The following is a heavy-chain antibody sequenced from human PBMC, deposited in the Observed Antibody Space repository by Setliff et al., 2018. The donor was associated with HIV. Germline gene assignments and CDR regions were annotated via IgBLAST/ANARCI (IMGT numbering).Heavy chain of an antibody. V-gene: IGHV4-34*01. D-gene: IGHD3-9*01. Sequence: ASETLSLTCAVYGGSFSGYYWSWIRQPPGKGLEWIGEINHSGSTNYNPSLKSRFTISVDTSKNQFSLKLSSVTAADTAVYYCARGPRYYDILTGPYYYYYYMDVWGKGTTVTVSS. CDR3: ARGPRYYDILTGPYYYYYYMDV. CDR1: GGSFSGYY. J-gene: IGHJ6*03. CDR2: INHSGST.